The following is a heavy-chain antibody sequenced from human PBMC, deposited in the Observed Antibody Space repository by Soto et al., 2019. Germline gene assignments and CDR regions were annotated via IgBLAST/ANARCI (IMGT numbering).Heavy chain of an antibody. CDR3: ARASYYDSSGYYDYWYFDL. D-gene: IGHD3-22*01. Sequence: ASVQVSCKASGYSFTSHGISWVRQAPGQGLEWMGWISAYNGNTYYVQRLQGRVTMTTDTSTSTAYMELRSLRSDDTAVYYCARASYYDSSGYYDYWYFDLWGRGTLVTVSS. CDR1: GYSFTSHG. V-gene: IGHV1-18*01. J-gene: IGHJ2*01. CDR2: ISAYNGNT.